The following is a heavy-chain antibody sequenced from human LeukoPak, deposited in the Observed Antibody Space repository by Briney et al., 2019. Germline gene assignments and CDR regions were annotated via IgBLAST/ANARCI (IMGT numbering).Heavy chain of an antibody. Sequence: GGSLRLSRAASGSTFSSYSMNWVRQAPGKGLEWVSSISSCSSYIYYADSVKGRFTISRDNAKNSLYLQMNSLRAEDTAVYYCARDRAVAGIDYWGQGTLVTVSS. V-gene: IGHV3-21*01. J-gene: IGHJ4*02. D-gene: IGHD6-19*01. CDR2: ISSCSSYI. CDR1: GSTFSSYS. CDR3: ARDRAVAGIDY.